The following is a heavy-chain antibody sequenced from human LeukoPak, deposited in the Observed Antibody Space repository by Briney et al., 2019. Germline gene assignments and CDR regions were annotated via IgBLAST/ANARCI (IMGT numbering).Heavy chain of an antibody. Sequence: PGGSLRLSCAASGFTFSSYEMNWVRQAPGKGLEWVSYISGSGSTIYYADSVKGRFTISRDNAKNSLYLQMNSLRAEDTAVYYCARGFWAAAGTVDYWGQGTLVTVSS. V-gene: IGHV3-48*03. CDR3: ARGFWAAAGTVDY. D-gene: IGHD6-13*01. CDR1: GFTFSSYE. CDR2: ISGSGSTI. J-gene: IGHJ4*02.